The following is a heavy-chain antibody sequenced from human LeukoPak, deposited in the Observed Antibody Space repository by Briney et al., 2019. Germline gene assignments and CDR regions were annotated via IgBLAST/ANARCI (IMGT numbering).Heavy chain of an antibody. Sequence: EASVKVSCKASGYTFTGYYMHWVRQAPGQGLEWMGWINPNSGGTNYAQKFQGRVTMTRDTSISTAYLQWSSLKASDTAMYYCARRNGRVSVAGTWGFDYWGQGTLVTVSS. V-gene: IGHV1-2*02. CDR3: ARRNGRVSVAGTWGFDY. J-gene: IGHJ4*02. CDR1: GYTFTGYY. D-gene: IGHD6-19*01. CDR2: INPNSGGT.